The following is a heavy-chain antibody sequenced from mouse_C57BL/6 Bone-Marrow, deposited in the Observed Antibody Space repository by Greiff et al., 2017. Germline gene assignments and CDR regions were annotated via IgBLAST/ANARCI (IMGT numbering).Heavy chain of an antibody. D-gene: IGHD4-1*01. J-gene: IGHJ2*01. CDR2: IYPTSGRT. Sequence: VKLQQPGAELVKPGASVKMSCKASGYTFTSYWITWVKQRPGQGLEWIGDIYPTSGRTNYNEKFKSKAILTVDTSSNTAYMQLSSLTSEDSAVFCCARSGPLGRSFDYWGQGTTLTVSS. V-gene: IGHV1-55*01. CDR3: ARSGPLGRSFDY. CDR1: GYTFTSYW.